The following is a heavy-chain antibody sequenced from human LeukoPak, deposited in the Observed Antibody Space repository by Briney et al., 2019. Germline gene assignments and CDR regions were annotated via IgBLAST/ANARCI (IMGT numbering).Heavy chain of an antibody. CDR3: AKFLPTHIVVANYYFDY. J-gene: IGHJ4*02. D-gene: IGHD2-21*01. V-gene: IGHV3-23*01. CDR2: ISGSGGST. CDR1: GFTFSSYA. Sequence: GGSLRLSCAASGFTFSSYAMSWVRQAPGKGLEWVSAISGSGGSTYYADSVKGRLNISRDNSKNTLYLQMNSLRAEDTAVYYCAKFLPTHIVVANYYFDYWGQGTLVTVSS.